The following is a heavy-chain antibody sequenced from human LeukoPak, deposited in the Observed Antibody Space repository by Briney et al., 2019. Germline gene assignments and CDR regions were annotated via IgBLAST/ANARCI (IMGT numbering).Heavy chain of an antibody. D-gene: IGHD3-9*01. CDR3: ARTGYDILTGYLFYFDY. Sequence: PSETLSLTCAVYGGSFSGYYWSWIRQPPGKGLEWIGEINHSGSTNYNPSLKSRVTISVDTSKNQFSLKLSSVTAADTAVYYCARTGYDILTGYLFYFDYWGQGTLVTAYS. CDR1: GGSFSGYY. CDR2: INHSGST. V-gene: IGHV4-34*01. J-gene: IGHJ4*02.